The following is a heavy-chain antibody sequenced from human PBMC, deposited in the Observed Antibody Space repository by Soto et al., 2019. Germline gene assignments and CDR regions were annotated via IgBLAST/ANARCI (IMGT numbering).Heavy chain of an antibody. CDR1: GFTFTNFW. CDR2: INPAGTIR. D-gene: IGHD6-19*01. CDR3: VRDLTWLETPGDDFDY. V-gene: IGHV3-74*03. Sequence: EVQLVESGGGLVQPGGSLRLSCAASGFTFTNFWMHWVRQAPGKGLQWVSRINPAGTIRTYADSVKGRFSISRDNAKNTVYLQMNSLRDDDTAVYYCVRDLTWLETPGDDFDYWGQGTLVTVSS. J-gene: IGHJ4*02.